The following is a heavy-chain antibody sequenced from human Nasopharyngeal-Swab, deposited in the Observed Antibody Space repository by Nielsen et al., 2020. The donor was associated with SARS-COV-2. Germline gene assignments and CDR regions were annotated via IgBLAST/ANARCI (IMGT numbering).Heavy chain of an antibody. V-gene: IGHV3-21*04. D-gene: IGHD6-6*01. CDR1: EFTFSSYS. Sequence: GRPLRLSCAASEFTFSSYSMPWVRQAPGKGLEGVSSPRRSSSYIYYADSVKGRFTISRDNAKNSLYLQMNSLRAEDTAVYYCAKARGVEGYYYMDVWGKGTTVTVSS. CDR3: AKARGVEGYYYMDV. J-gene: IGHJ6*03. CDR2: PRRSSSYI.